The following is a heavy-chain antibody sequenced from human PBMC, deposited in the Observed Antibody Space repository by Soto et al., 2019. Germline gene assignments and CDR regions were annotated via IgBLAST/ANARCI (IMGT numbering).Heavy chain of an antibody. CDR3: ARSPYSSGYYYAIDY. Sequence: ASVKVSCKASGYAFTSYAMHWVRQAPGQRLEWMGWINAGNGNTTYAQKFQGRVTMTRDTSTSTVYMDLSSLRSEDTAVYYCARSPYSSGYYYAIDYWGQGTQVTVSS. J-gene: IGHJ4*02. D-gene: IGHD3-22*01. CDR1: GYAFTSYA. CDR2: INAGNGNT. V-gene: IGHV1-3*01.